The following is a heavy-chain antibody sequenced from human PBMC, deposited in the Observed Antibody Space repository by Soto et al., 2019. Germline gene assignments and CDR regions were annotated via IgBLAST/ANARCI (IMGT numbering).Heavy chain of an antibody. CDR2: IKQDGSEK. Sequence: PGGSLRLSSAASGFTFSSYWMSWVRQAPGKGLEWVANIKQDGSEKYYVDSVKGRFTISRDNAKNSLYLQMNSLRAEDTAVYYCARDSNYYPFWYYGMDVWGQGTTVTVS. J-gene: IGHJ6*02. CDR3: ARDSNYYPFWYYGMDV. D-gene: IGHD4-4*01. CDR1: GFTFSSYW. V-gene: IGHV3-7*03.